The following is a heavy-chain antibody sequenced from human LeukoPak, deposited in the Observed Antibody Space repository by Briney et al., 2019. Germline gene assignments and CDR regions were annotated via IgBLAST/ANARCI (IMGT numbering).Heavy chain of an antibody. CDR2: MNPNSGNT. J-gene: IGHJ4*02. Sequence: ASVKVSCKASGYTFTNYDINWVRQATGHGLEWMGWMNPNSGNTEYAQKFQGRVTMTRNTSMSTAYMDLSSLTSEDTAVYYCVRRGRYDSSGYYYILDYWGQGTLVTVSS. CDR1: GYTFTNYD. CDR3: VRRGRYDSSGYYYILDY. V-gene: IGHV1-8*01. D-gene: IGHD3-22*01.